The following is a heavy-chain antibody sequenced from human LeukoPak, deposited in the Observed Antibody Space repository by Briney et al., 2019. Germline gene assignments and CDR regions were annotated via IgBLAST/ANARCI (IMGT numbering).Heavy chain of an antibody. J-gene: IGHJ4*02. CDR3: ARESAL. CDR2: ISSSSSYI. V-gene: IGHV3-21*01. Sequence: GGSLRLSCAASGFTFSSDGMNCLRHDPGKGLEWVSSISSSSSYIYYADSVKGRFTISRDNAKNSLYLQMNSLRAEDTAVYYCARESALWGQGTLVTVSS. CDR1: GFTFSSDG.